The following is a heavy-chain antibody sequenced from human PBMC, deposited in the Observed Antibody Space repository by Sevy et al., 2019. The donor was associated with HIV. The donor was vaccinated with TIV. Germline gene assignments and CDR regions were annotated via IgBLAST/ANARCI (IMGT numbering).Heavy chain of an antibody. V-gene: IGHV3-33*01. CDR3: AREVGESYDYVWGSYDYYYYGIDV. D-gene: IGHD3-16*01. CDR1: GFTFSSYG. Sequence: GGSLTLSCAASGFTFSSYGMHWVRQAPGKGLEWVAVIWYDGSNKYYADSVKGRFTISRDNSKNTLYLQMNSLRAEDTAVYYCAREVGESYDYVWGSYDYYYYGIDVWGQGTTVTVSS. CDR2: IWYDGSNK. J-gene: IGHJ6*02.